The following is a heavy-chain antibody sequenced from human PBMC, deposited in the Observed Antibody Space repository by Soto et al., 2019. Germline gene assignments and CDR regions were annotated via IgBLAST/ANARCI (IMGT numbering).Heavy chain of an antibody. CDR1: GYSFTTYW. CDR3: ARHSTSAPKDY. CDR2: IYPGDSDT. V-gene: IGHV5-51*01. J-gene: IGHJ4*01. D-gene: IGHD3-10*01. Sequence: LKISCKGSGYSFTTYWIAWVRQMPGKGLEWVGIIYPGDSDTRYSPSFEGHVTISVDKSISTAFLQWNSLKASDNAIYYCARHSTSAPKDYWGQGTLVTGS.